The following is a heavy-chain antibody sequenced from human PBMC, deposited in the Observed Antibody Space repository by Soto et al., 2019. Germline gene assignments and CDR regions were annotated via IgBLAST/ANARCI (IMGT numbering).Heavy chain of an antibody. CDR2: IKSKTDGGTT. D-gene: IGHD3-10*01. J-gene: IGHJ4*02. V-gene: IGHV3-15*01. CDR1: GFTFSNAW. Sequence: PGGSLRLSCAASGFTFSNAWISWVRQAPGKGLEWVGRIKSKTDGGTTDYAAPVKGRFTISRDDSKNTLYLQMNSLKTEDTAVYYCTTAVYGSGSYYNWVDYWGQGTLVTVSS. CDR3: TTAVYGSGSYYNWVDY.